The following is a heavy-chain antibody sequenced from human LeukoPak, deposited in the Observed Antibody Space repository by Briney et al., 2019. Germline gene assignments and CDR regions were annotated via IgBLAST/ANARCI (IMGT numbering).Heavy chain of an antibody. V-gene: IGHV3-15*01. D-gene: IGHD2-15*01. Sequence: GGSLRLSCAASGFTFSRAWMNWVRQAPGKGLEWVGRIKSKTDGGTIDYAAPVKGRFTISRDDSKNTLYLQMNSLKSADTAVYYRTTVSVVVLSSTGGPFWGQGTLVTVSS. CDR1: GFTFSRAW. J-gene: IGHJ4*02. CDR3: TTVSVVVLSSTGGPF. CDR2: IKSKTDGGTI.